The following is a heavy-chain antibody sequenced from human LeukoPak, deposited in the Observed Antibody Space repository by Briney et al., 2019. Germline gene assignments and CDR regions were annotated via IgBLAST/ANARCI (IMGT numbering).Heavy chain of an antibody. CDR3: ARDISSVGAT. J-gene: IGHJ5*02. Sequence: SETLSLTCTVPGASISSYYWSWIRQPPGKGLEWLAYIHYSGTTNYNPSLKSRVTISVDTSKNQFSLKLSSVTAADTAVYYCARDISSVGATWGQGTLVTVSS. V-gene: IGHV4-59*01. CDR1: GASISSYY. CDR2: IHYSGTT. D-gene: IGHD1-26*01.